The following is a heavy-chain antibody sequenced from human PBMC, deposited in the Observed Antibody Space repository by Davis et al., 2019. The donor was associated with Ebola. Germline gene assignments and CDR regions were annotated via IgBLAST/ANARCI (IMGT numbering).Heavy chain of an antibody. CDR1: GFTFSSYA. CDR2: ISGSGGST. Sequence: GESLKISCAASGFTFSSYAMTWVRQAPGKGLEWVSAISGSGGSTYYADSVKGRFTISRDNSKKTLYLQMNSLRAEDTAVYYCARDPSLLWFGELYPGPHFDYWGQGTLVTVSS. V-gene: IGHV3-23*01. D-gene: IGHD3-10*01. J-gene: IGHJ4*02. CDR3: ARDPSLLWFGELYPGPHFDY.